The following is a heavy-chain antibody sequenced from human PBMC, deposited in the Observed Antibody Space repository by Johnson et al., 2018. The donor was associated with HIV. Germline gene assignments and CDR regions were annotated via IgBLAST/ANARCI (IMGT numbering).Heavy chain of an antibody. D-gene: IGHD6-13*01. Sequence: EVQVVESGGGVVQPGRSLRLSCAASGFTFSSYAMSWVRQAPGKGLEWVSAISGSGGSIGYADSVKGRFTISRDNAKNSLYLQMNSLRAEDTALYYCAKDMGSSWYDPWDAFDIWGQGTVVTVSS. CDR1: GFTFSSYA. V-gene: IGHV3-9*01. CDR3: AKDMGSSWYDPWDAFDI. J-gene: IGHJ3*02. CDR2: ISGSGGSI.